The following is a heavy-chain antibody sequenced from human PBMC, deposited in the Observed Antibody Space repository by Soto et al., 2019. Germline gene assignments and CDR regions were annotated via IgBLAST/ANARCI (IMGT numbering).Heavy chain of an antibody. CDR3: ARGGGVGVAGSAAFDM. CDR2: INPATGAA. D-gene: IGHD3-3*01. CDR1: GYPVTAYY. J-gene: IGHJ3*02. Sequence: QLHLVQSGAVVKKPGASVTFSCSASGYPVTAYYMHWVRQAPGRGLEWMGGINPATGAAKYTQTFQGRVTMARDPSTSTGFMELSGLTSEDTAVFYCARGGGVGVAGSAAFDMWGQGTLVTVSS. V-gene: IGHV1-2*02.